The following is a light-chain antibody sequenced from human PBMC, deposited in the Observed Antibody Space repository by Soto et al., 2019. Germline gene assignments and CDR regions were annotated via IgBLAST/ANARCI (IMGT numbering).Light chain of an antibody. V-gene: IGKV3-20*01. CDR2: GAS. J-gene: IGKJ3*01. CDR3: QHYGSSPFT. Sequence: IVFTQAPVTLSLSPGKRATLSCRASQSVSSSYLAWYQQRPGQAPRLLIYGASSRATGIPDRFSGSGSGTDFTLTISSLEPEDFAVYYCQHYGSSPFTFGQGTKVDI. CDR1: QSVSSSY.